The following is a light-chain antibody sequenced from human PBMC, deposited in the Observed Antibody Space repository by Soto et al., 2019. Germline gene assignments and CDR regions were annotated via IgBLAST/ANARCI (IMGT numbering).Light chain of an antibody. Sequence: EIVMTQSPATLSVSPGERATLSCRASQSVSSNVAWYQLKPGQAPGLLFYEASTRATGIPGRFSGSGSGTEFTLTISSLQPEDFAVYYCQQYHNSPTFGQGTKVEIK. CDR1: QSVSSN. J-gene: IGKJ1*01. CDR3: QQYHNSPT. V-gene: IGKV3D-15*01. CDR2: EAS.